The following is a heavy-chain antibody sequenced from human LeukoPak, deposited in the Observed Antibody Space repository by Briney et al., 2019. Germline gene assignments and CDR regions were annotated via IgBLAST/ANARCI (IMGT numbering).Heavy chain of an antibody. V-gene: IGHV3-48*01. CDR1: GFTFSRYS. D-gene: IGHD5-12*01. Sequence: GGSLRLSCAASGFTFSRYSMNWVRQAPGKGLEWVSYISSSSSTIYYADSVKGRFTISRDNAKNSLYLQMNSLRAEDTAVYYCASVLGYSGYARGFDPWGQGTLVTVSS. CDR3: ASVLGYSGYARGFDP. CDR2: ISSSSSTI. J-gene: IGHJ5*02.